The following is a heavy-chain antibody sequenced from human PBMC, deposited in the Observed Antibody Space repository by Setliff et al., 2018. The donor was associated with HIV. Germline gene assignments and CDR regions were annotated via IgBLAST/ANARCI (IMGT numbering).Heavy chain of an antibody. J-gene: IGHJ6*03. V-gene: IGHV1-69*10. CDR1: GGTFRTYA. CDR3: ARGAGGVNYHYYYYMDI. D-gene: IGHD2-8*02. CDR2: IIPMLRVA. Sequence: SVRVSCKASGGTFRTYAISWVRQAPGQGLEWMGGIIPMLRVAKYAQNLQDRVTITADKSTGTAYMELSGLRSEDTAVYYCARGAGGVNYHYYYYMDIWGSGTTVTVSS.